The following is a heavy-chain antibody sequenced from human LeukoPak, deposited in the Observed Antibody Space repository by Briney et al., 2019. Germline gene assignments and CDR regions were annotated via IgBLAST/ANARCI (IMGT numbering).Heavy chain of an antibody. J-gene: IGHJ4*02. D-gene: IGHD3-16*01. V-gene: IGHV3-23*01. CDR1: GFTFSSHA. CDR3: AKGVGEFGFRFDS. CDR2: ISGGGGST. Sequence: GGSLRLSCEVSGFTFSSHAMGWVRQAPGEGLEWVSVISGGGGSTYYADSLKGRFTISRDNSKNTLYLQMNSLTAADTAVYYCAKGVGEFGFRFDSWGQGTLVTVSS.